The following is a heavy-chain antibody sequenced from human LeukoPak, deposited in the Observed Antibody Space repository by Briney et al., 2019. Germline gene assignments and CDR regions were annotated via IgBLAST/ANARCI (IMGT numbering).Heavy chain of an antibody. Sequence: ASVKVSCKASGYTFTSYDINWVRQATGQGLEWMGWMNPNSGNTGYAQKFQGRVTMTRDTSISTAYMELSRLRSDDTAVYYCARDRVGYCGGDCYSAPDYWGQGTLVTVSS. J-gene: IGHJ4*02. CDR2: MNPNSGNT. CDR1: GYTFTSYD. V-gene: IGHV1-8*01. CDR3: ARDRVGYCGGDCYSAPDY. D-gene: IGHD2-21*02.